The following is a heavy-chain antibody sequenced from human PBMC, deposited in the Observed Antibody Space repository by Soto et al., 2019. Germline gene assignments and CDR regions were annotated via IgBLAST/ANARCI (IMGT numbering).Heavy chain of an antibody. J-gene: IGHJ6*02. CDR1: GFTFSSYA. CDR3: LIVIPRVRHYCMDG. CDR2: IGESGTPT. D-gene: IGHD2-2*01. Sequence: GGSLRLSCASSGFTFSSYAMKWVRQAPGKGLEWVSLIGESGTPTYYADSVKGRFTISRDNSGNTLFLEMYSLRAEDTAVYYCLIVIPRVRHYCMDGWGPGTTVTVSS. V-gene: IGHV3-23*01.